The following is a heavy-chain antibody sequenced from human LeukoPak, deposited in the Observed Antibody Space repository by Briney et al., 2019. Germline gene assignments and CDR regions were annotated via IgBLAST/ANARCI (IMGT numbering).Heavy chain of an antibody. Sequence: SETLSLTCTVSGGSISSYYWSWIRQPPGKGLEWIGYIYYSGSTNYNPSLKSRVTISVDTSKNQFSLNLSSVTAADTAVYYCARQLYSSGWYAFDYRGQGTLVTVSS. J-gene: IGHJ4*02. CDR1: GGSISSYY. CDR2: IYYSGST. D-gene: IGHD6-19*01. CDR3: ARQLYSSGWYAFDY. V-gene: IGHV4-59*08.